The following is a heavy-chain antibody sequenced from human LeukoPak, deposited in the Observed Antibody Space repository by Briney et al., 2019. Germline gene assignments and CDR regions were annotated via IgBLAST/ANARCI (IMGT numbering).Heavy chain of an antibody. D-gene: IGHD3-10*01. CDR3: ARRHGSGSFDY. CDR2: MSGTGGDI. V-gene: IGHV3-23*01. Sequence: GGSLRLYCAASAFTFNTYWMHWVRQVPGRGLEWVSVMSGTGGDIYYAGSVKGRFTISRDNSKNTLHLQMNSLRAEDTAVYYCARRHGSGSFDYWGQGTLVTVSS. J-gene: IGHJ4*02. CDR1: AFTFNTYW.